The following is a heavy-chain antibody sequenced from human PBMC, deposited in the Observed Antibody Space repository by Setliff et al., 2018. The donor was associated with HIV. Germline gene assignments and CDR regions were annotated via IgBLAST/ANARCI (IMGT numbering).Heavy chain of an antibody. CDR3: ARATGQLVYYFDS. CDR2: IGTGGDT. Sequence: GGSLRLSCEASGFIFSNHDFHWVRQAAAKGLEWVAAIGTGGDTYYVDSVKGRFTISRENARNSLYSQMNILRAGDTAVYFCARATGQLVYYFDSWGQGTLVTVSS. V-gene: IGHV3-13*01. D-gene: IGHD6-6*01. CDR1: GFIFSNHD. J-gene: IGHJ4*02.